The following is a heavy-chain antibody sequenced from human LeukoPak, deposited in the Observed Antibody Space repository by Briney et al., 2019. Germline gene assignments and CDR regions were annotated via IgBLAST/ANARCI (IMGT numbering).Heavy chain of an antibody. V-gene: IGHV3-21*01. CDR3: ARDGVYGSGSYNNY. J-gene: IGHJ4*02. CDR2: ISSSSHI. CDR1: GFTFSSYS. Sequence: GGSLRLSCAASGFTFSSYSMNWVRQAPGKGLEWVSSISSSSHIYYADSVKGRFTISRDNAKNSLYLQMNSLRAEDTAVYYCARDGVYGSGSYNNYWGQGTLVTVSS. D-gene: IGHD3-10*01.